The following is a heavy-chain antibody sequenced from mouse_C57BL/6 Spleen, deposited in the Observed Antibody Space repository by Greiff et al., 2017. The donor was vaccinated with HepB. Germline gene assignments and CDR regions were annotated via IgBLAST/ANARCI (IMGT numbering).Heavy chain of an antibody. CDR1: GFTFSDYG. CDR2: ISSGSSTI. J-gene: IGHJ4*01. CDR3: ATLRYYAMDY. Sequence: VQLKESGGGLVKPGGSLKLSCAASGFTFSDYGMHWVRQAPEKGLEWVAYISSGSSTIYYADTVKGRFTISRDNAKNTLFLQMTSLRSEDTAMYYCATLRYYAMDYGGQGTSVTVSS. V-gene: IGHV5-17*01. D-gene: IGHD1-1*01.